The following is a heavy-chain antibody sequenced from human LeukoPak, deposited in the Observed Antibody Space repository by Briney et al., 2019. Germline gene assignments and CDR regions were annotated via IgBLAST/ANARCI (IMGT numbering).Heavy chain of an antibody. V-gene: IGHV4-39*01. J-gene: IGHJ4*02. CDR1: GGSISSGSYY. CDR3: ARLTLYNGCGFDS. CDR2: IHYSATT. D-gene: IGHD5-12*01. Sequence: SETLSLTCSVSGGSISSGSYYWGWIRQPPGKGLEWIGNIHYSATTYYNPSLKSRVTISVDTSKNQFSLKLSSVTSADTAVYYCARLTLYNGCGFDSWGQGTLVTVSS.